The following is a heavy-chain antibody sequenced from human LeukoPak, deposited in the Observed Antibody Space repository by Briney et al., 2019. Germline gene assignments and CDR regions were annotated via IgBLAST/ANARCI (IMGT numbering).Heavy chain of an antibody. V-gene: IGHV4-4*07. CDR3: ARGGLPIYYYYMDV. CDR1: GGSISSYY. J-gene: IGHJ6*03. Sequence: SETLSLTCTVSGGSISSYYWSWIRQPAGKGLEWIGRIYTSGSTNYNPSLKSRVTMSVDTSKNQFSLKLSSVTAADTAVYFCARGGLPIYYYYMDVWGKGTTVTVSS. D-gene: IGHD4-11*01. CDR2: IYTSGST.